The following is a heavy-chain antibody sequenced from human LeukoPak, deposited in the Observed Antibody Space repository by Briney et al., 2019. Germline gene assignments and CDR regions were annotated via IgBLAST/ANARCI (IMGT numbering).Heavy chain of an antibody. CDR3: ARDSLHTIFGVVIMTTDAFDI. CDR2: IYYSGST. Sequence: SETLSLTCTVSGGSISSSSSYWGWIRQPPGKGLEWIGSIYYSGSTYYNPSLKSRVTISVDTSKNQFSLKLSSVTAADTAVYYCARDSLHTIFGVVIMTTDAFDIWGQGIMVTVSS. D-gene: IGHD3-3*01. CDR1: GGSISSSSSY. V-gene: IGHV4-39*07. J-gene: IGHJ3*02.